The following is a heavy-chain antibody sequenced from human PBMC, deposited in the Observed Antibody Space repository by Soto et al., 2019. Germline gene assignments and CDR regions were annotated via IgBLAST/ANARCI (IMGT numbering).Heavy chain of an antibody. CDR2: ISSNGGST. V-gene: IGHV3-64*01. D-gene: IGHD2-2*01. CDR1: GFTFSSYA. CDR3: AREGYCSSTSCYSFDY. J-gene: IGHJ4*02. Sequence: EVQLVESGGGLVQPGGSLRLSCAASGFTFSSYAMHLVRQAPGKGLEYVSAISSNGGSTYYANSVKGRFTISRDNSKNTLYLQMGSLRAEDMAVYYCAREGYCSSTSCYSFDYWGQGTLVTVSS.